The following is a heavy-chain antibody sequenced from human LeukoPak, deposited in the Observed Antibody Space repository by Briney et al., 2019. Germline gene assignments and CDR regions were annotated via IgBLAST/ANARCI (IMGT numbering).Heavy chain of an antibody. J-gene: IGHJ4*02. Sequence: PGGSLRLSCAASGFTFRSFNMNWVRQTPGKGLEWVSSISSRQNDVQYADSLEGRFTISRDNAKNSLYLQMNTLRAEDTAVYFCAREVGSGWNYFDLWGQGTLVTVSS. CDR2: ISSRQNDV. V-gene: IGHV3-21*01. CDR1: GFTFRSFN. CDR3: AREVGSGWNYFDL. D-gene: IGHD6-19*01.